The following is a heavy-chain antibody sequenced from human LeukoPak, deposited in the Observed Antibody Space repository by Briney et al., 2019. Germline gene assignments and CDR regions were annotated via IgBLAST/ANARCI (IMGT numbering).Heavy chain of an antibody. CDR1: GDSINGGYY. CDR2: IYHSGRT. V-gene: IGHV4-38-2*02. CDR3: ARDRPDYYASGSYGPNYFDS. D-gene: IGHD3-10*01. J-gene: IGHJ4*02. Sequence: SETLSLTCSVSGDSINGGYYWGWIRQPPGKGLQWIATIYHSGRTYYNPSFPSRVTISVDTSKNQFSLKLTSVTAADSAVYYCARDRPDYYASGSYGPNYFDSWGQGTLVTVSS.